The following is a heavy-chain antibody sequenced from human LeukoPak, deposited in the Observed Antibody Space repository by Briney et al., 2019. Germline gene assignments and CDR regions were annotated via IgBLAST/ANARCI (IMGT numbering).Heavy chain of an antibody. CDR3: ARYSSGWYYFDY. J-gene: IGHJ4*02. CDR1: GFTFSNYG. V-gene: IGHV3-30*19. Sequence: GGSLRLSCAASGFTFSNYGMHWVRQAPAKGLEWVAFIQYDGSNKYYADSVKGRFTISRDNSKNTLYLQMNSLRPEDTAVYYCARYSSGWYYFDYWGQGTLVTVSS. CDR2: IQYDGSNK. D-gene: IGHD6-19*01.